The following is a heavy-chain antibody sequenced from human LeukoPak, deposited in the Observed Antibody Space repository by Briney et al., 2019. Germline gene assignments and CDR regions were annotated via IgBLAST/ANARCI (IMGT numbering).Heavy chain of an antibody. Sequence: SETLSLTCSVSGGSMNSYYWSWIRQSPGKGLEWIGYIYYSGSTNYNPSLKSRVTISVDTSKNQFSLKLSSVTAADTAVYYCARHVWLQPFDYWGQGTMVTVSS. V-gene: IGHV4-59*08. D-gene: IGHD3-9*01. CDR1: GGSMNSYY. CDR3: ARHVWLQPFDY. CDR2: IYYSGST. J-gene: IGHJ4*02.